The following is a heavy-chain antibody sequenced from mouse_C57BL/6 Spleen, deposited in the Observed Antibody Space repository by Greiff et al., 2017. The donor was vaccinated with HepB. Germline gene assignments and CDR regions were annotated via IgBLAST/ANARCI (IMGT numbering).Heavy chain of an antibody. CDR3: TRLNLYAMDY. CDR1: GYAFSSYW. J-gene: IGHJ4*01. CDR2: IYPGDGDT. Sequence: VQLQQPGAELVKPGASVKISCKASGYAFSSYWMHWVKQRPGKGLEWIGKIYPGDGDTNYNGKFKGKATLTADKSSSTAYMQLSSLTAEDSAVYFCTRLNLYAMDYWGQGTSVTVSS. V-gene: IGHV1-80*01.